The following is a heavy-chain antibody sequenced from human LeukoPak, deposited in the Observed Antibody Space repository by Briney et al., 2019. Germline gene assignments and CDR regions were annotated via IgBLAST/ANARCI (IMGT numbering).Heavy chain of an antibody. CDR3: ARTTNWGYWYFDL. J-gene: IGHJ2*01. V-gene: IGHV3-53*01. D-gene: IGHD7-27*01. Sequence: GGSLRLSCALSGLTISSIYMSWVRRAPGKDLEWVSVIYSGGSTYYAASVKGRFTISRDNSKNTLYLQMNSLRAEDTAVYYCARTTNWGYWYFDLWGRGTLVTVSS. CDR2: IYSGGST. CDR1: GLTISSIY.